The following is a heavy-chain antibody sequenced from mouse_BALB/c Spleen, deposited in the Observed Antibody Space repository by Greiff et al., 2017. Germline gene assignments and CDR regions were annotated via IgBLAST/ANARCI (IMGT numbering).Heavy chain of an antibody. CDR1: GFTFSSFG. V-gene: IGHV5-17*02. Sequence: EVKVVESGGGLVQPGGSRKLSCAASGFTFSSFGMHWVRQAPEKGLEWVAYISSGSSTIYYADTVKGRFTISRDNPKNTLFLQMTSLRSEDTAMYYCARRGGNPRYDYAMDYWGQGTSVTVSS. CDR2: ISSGSSTI. D-gene: IGHD2-1*01. J-gene: IGHJ4*01. CDR3: ARRGGNPRYDYAMDY.